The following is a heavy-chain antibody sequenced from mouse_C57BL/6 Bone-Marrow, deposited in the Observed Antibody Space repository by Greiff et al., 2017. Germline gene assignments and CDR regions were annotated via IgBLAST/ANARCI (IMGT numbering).Heavy chain of an antibody. Sequence: DVQLVESGGGLVKPGGSLKLSCAASGFTFSSYAMSWVRQTPGQRLEWVATISDGGSYTYYPDNVKGRFTISRDNAKNNLYLQMSHLKAEDTATYYCARERWVWFAYWGQGTLVTVSA. J-gene: IGHJ3*01. V-gene: IGHV5-4*01. CDR2: ISDGGSYT. D-gene: IGHD2-3*01. CDR1: GFTFSSYA. CDR3: ARERWVWFAY.